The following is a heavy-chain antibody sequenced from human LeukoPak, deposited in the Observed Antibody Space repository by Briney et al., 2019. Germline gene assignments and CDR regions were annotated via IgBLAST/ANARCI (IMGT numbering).Heavy chain of an antibody. CDR1: GYTFTGYY. D-gene: IGHD3-10*01. V-gene: IGHV1-2*02. CDR3: ARGPRGAFGELSAGEIDYYYYGMDV. Sequence: ASVKVSCKASGYTFTGYYMHWVRQAPGQGLEWMGWINPNGGGTNYAQKFQGRVTMTRDTSISTAYMELSRLRSDDTAVYYCARGPRGAFGELSAGEIDYYYYGMDVWGQGTTVTVSS. CDR2: INPNGGGT. J-gene: IGHJ6*02.